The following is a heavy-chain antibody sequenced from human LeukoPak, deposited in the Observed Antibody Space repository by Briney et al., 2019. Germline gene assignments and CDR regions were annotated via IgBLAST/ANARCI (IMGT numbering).Heavy chain of an antibody. CDR2: IYPGDSDT. D-gene: IGHD6-13*01. CDR1: GYSFTSYW. V-gene: IGHV5-51*01. CDR3: ARWAAAGEDYYYYGMDV. J-gene: IGHJ6*02. Sequence: GESLKISCKGSGYSFTSYWIGWVRQMPGKGLEWMGIIYPGDSDTRYSPSFQGQVTISADKSISTAYLQWSSLKASDTAMYYCARWAAAGEDYYYYGMDVWGQGTLVTVSS.